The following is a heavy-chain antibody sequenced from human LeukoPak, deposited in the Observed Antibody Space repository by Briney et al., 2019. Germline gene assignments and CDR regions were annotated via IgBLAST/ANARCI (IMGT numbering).Heavy chain of an antibody. J-gene: IGHJ5*02. CDR3: ASSIAVAGTGWFDP. V-gene: IGHV4-34*01. D-gene: IGHD6-19*01. Sequence: PSETLSLTCAVYGGSFSGYYWSWIRQPPGKGLEWIGEINHSGSTNYNPSLKSRVTISVDRSKNQFSLKLSSVTAADTAVYYCASSIAVAGTGWFDPWGQGTLVTVSS. CDR1: GGSFSGYY. CDR2: INHSGST.